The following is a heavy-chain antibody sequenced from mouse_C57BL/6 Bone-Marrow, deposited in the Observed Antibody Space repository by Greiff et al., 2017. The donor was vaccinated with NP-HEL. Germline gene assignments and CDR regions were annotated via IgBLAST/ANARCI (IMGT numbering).Heavy chain of an antibody. J-gene: IGHJ1*03. CDR2: INYDGSST. CDR1: GFTFSDYY. Sequence: EVKLQESEGGLVQPGSSMKLSCTASGFTFSDYYMAWVRQVPEKGLEWVANINYDGSSTYYLESLKSRFIISRDNAKNILYLQMSSLKSEDTATYYCARYYYGSWYFDVWGTGTTVTVSS. D-gene: IGHD1-1*01. V-gene: IGHV5-16*01. CDR3: ARYYYGSWYFDV.